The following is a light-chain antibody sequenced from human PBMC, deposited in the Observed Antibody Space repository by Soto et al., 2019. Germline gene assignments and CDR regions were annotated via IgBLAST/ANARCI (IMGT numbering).Light chain of an antibody. V-gene: IGLV2-14*01. CDR2: EVS. Sequence: QSVLTQPASVSGSPGQSITISCTGTSSDFGDYDYVSWYLQHPGKVPKLMIYEVSNRPSGVSNRFSGSKSGNTASLTISGLQAEDEADYYCSSYTGSSTLVFGTGKKVIV. CDR1: SSDFGDYDY. J-gene: IGLJ1*01. CDR3: SSYTGSSTLV.